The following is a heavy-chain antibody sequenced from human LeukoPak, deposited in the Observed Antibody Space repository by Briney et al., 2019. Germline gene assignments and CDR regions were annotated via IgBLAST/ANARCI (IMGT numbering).Heavy chain of an antibody. CDR1: GYTFTSYG. V-gene: IGHV1-18*01. Sequence: ASVKVSCKASGYTFTSYGISWVRQAPGQGREWMGWISAYNGNTNYAQKLQGRVTMTTDTSTSTAYMELRSLRSDDTAVYYCARYDDYGEALDYWGQGTLVTVSS. D-gene: IGHD4-17*01. J-gene: IGHJ4*02. CDR3: ARYDDYGEALDY. CDR2: ISAYNGNT.